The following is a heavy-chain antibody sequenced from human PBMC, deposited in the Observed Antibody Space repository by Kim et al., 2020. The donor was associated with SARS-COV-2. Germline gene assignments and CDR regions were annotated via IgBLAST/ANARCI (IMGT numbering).Heavy chain of an antibody. CDR1: GYSISSSNW. Sequence: SETLSLTCAVSGYSISSSNWWGWIRQPPGKGLEWIGYIYYSGSTYYNPSLKSRVTMSVYTSKNQFSLKLSSVTAVDTAVYYCARTDPDAGGFFDYWGQGTLVTVSS. J-gene: IGHJ4*02. V-gene: IGHV4-28*01. D-gene: IGHD3-16*01. CDR2: IYYSGST. CDR3: ARTDPDAGGFFDY.